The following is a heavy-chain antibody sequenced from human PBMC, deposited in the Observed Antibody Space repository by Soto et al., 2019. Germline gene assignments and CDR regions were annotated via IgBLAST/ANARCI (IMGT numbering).Heavy chain of an antibody. CDR3: ARDRRKRNFFDS. Sequence: PGGSLRLSCAASGFNFRSYEMNWVRQAPGKGLEWLSYISRTSTTLYYADSVKGRFTISRDNAKNSLYLQMNSLRDEDTGVYYCARDRRKRNFFDSWGQGTLVTVSS. J-gene: IGHJ4*02. CDR2: ISRTSTTL. CDR1: GFNFRSYE. V-gene: IGHV3-48*02. D-gene: IGHD6-6*01.